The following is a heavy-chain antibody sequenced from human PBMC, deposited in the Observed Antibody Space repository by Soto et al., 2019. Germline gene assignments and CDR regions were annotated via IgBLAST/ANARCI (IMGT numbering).Heavy chain of an antibody. J-gene: IGHJ6*02. CDR3: ARDYDLGCSSSSSMLGGYYYGIDV. CDR1: GGSVSSGSYY. D-gene: IGHD6-13*01. CDR2: IYYSGST. V-gene: IGHV4-61*01. Sequence: QVQLQESGPGLVKPSETLSLTCTVSGGSVSSGSYYWSWIRQPPGKGLEWIGYIYYSGSTNYNPSLKSRVTISVDTSKNQFSLKLSSVTAADTAVYYCARDYDLGCSSSSSMLGGYYYGIDVWGQGTTVTVSS.